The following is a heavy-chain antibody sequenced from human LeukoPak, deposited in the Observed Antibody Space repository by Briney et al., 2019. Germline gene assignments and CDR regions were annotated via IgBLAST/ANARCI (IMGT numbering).Heavy chain of an antibody. V-gene: IGHV4-59*01. J-gene: IGHJ2*01. Sequence: SETLSLTRTVSGGSISSYYWSWIRQPPGKGLEWIGYIYYSGSTNYNPSLKSRVTISVDTSKNQFSLKLSSVTAADTAVYYCARVARSGYCSGGSCYTRNWYFDLWGRGTLVTVSS. CDR1: GGSISSYY. CDR3: ARVARSGYCSGGSCYTRNWYFDL. D-gene: IGHD2-15*01. CDR2: IYYSGST.